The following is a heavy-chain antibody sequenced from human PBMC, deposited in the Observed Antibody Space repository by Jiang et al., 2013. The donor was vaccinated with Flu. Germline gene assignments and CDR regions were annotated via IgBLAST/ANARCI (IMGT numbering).Heavy chain of an antibody. CDR2: ISTSGSYI. CDR1: GFRFSSYS. Sequence: GLVKPGGSLRLSCAASGFRFSSYSMNWVRQAPGKGLEWVSSISTSGSYIYYADSVKGRFTISRDNAKNSAFLQMNSLRVEDTAVYYCAKAIFGVVIWPFDYWGQGTLVTVSS. V-gene: IGHV3-21*01. D-gene: IGHD3-3*01. J-gene: IGHJ4*02. CDR3: AKAIFGVVIWPFDY.